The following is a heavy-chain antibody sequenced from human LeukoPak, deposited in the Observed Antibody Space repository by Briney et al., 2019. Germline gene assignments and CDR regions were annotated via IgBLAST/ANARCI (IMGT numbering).Heavy chain of an antibody. CDR1: SGSISTGTYS. V-gene: IGHV4-30-2*01. CDR3: ARVGTKSSGWPLDY. D-gene: IGHD6-19*01. CDR2: VYHSGGA. J-gene: IGHJ4*02. Sequence: SETLSLTCTVSSGSISTGTYSWSWIRQPPGRGLEWLGYVYHSGGAYYNPSLKTPVTISIDRSKSQFSLKMDFVTAADTAVYYCARVGTKSSGWPLDYWGQGTLVTVSS.